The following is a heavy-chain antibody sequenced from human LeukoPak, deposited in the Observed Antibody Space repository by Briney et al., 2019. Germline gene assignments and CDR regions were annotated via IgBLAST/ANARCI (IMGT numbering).Heavy chain of an antibody. CDR1: GFTFSSYA. J-gene: IGHJ4*02. CDR2: ISGSGGST. V-gene: IGHV3-23*01. Sequence: PGGSLRLSCAASGFTFSSYAMSWVRQAPGEGLEWVSAISGSGGSTYYADSVKGRFTISRDNSKNTLYLQMNSLRAEDTAVYYCANPSMVRGVIPPVWGQGTLVTVSS. D-gene: IGHD3-10*01. CDR3: ANPSMVRGVIPPV.